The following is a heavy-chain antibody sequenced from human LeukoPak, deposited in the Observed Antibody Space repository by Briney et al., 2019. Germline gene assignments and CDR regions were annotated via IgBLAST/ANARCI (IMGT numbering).Heavy chain of an antibody. CDR1: GDSVSSNNGA. CDR3: ARDLGTSGWYTFDF. J-gene: IGHJ4*02. CDR2: TYYRSKWYN. Sequence: SQTLSVTCAISGDSVSSNNGAWNWIRQSPSRGLEWLGRTYYRSKWYNDYAEFIQGRITINPDTSKNQFSLQLNSVTPEATAVYYCARDLGTSGWYTFDFWGQGTLVTVSS. V-gene: IGHV6-1*01. D-gene: IGHD6-19*01.